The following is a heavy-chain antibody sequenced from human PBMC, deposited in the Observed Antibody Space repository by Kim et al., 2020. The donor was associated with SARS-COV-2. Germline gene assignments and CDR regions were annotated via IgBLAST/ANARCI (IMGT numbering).Heavy chain of an antibody. D-gene: IGHD6-6*01. CDR2: IYYSGST. V-gene: IGHV4-59*08. J-gene: IGHJ6*02. CDR1: GGSISSYY. Sequence: SETLSLTCTVPGGSISSYYWSWIRHPPGKGLEWIGYIYYSGSTNYNPSPKSRVTISVDTSKNQFSLKLSSVTAADTAVYYCARNRKAALYYYYVMNVWGQGTTVTVSS. CDR3: ARNRKAALYYYYVMNV.